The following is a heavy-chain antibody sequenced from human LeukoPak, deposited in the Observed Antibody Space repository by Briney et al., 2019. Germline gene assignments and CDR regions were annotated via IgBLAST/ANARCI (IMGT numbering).Heavy chain of an antibody. J-gene: IGHJ4*02. Sequence: LTGGSLRLSCAASGFTVSSSYMSWVRQAPGKGLEWVSVIYSGGSTYYADSVKGRFTISRDNSKNTLYLQMNSLRAEDTAVYYCARGTNRIVGATISGYWGQGTLVTVSS. CDR2: IYSGGST. D-gene: IGHD1-26*01. CDR3: ARGTNRIVGATISGY. CDR1: GFTVSSSY. V-gene: IGHV3-53*01.